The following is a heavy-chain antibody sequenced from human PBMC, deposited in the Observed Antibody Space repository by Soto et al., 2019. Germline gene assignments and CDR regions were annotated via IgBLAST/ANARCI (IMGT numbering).Heavy chain of an antibody. D-gene: IGHD3-10*01. CDR3: ARHKVYYGSGSYSYYYYGMDV. J-gene: IGHJ6*02. CDR2: IYPGDSDT. V-gene: IGHV5-51*01. Sequence: ESLKISCKGSGYSFTSYWIGWVRQMPGKGLEWMGIIYPGDSDTRYSPSFQGQVTISADKSISTAYLQWSSLKASDTAMYYCARHKVYYGSGSYSYYYYGMDVWGQGTTVTVSS. CDR1: GYSFTSYW.